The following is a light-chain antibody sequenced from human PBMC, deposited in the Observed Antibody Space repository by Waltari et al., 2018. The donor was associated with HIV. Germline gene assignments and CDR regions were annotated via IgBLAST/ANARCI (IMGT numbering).Light chain of an antibody. J-gene: IGLJ1*01. V-gene: IGLV1-47*01. CDR1: SSNIGSSY. Sequence: QSVLTKPPSASGTHGQRVTISCSGSSSNIGSSYVYWYQQVPGTAPKLLIYSSNHRPSGVPDRFSGSKSGTSASLAISGLRSEDEADYYCAAWDDSLSGYVFGTGTKVTVL. CDR3: AAWDDSLSGYV. CDR2: SSN.